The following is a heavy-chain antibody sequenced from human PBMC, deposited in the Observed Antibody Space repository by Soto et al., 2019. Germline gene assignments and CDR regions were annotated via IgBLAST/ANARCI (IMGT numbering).Heavy chain of an antibody. CDR1: GFTFSSYG. CDR3: AKVPFDIVVVVAANDAFDI. J-gene: IGHJ3*02. V-gene: IGHV3-30*18. D-gene: IGHD2-15*01. CDR2: ISYDGSNK. Sequence: QVQLVESGGGVVQSGRSLRLSCAASGFTFSSYGMHWVRQAPGKGLEWVAVISYDGSNKYYADSVKGRFTISRDNSKNTLYLQMNSLRAEDTAVYYCAKVPFDIVVVVAANDAFDIWGQGTMVTVSS.